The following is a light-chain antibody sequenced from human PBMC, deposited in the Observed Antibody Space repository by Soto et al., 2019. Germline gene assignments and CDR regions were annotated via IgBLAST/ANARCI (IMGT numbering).Light chain of an antibody. Sequence: QSVLTQPASVSGSPGQSITISCTGTSSDVGSYNLVSWYQQHPGKVPKLMISEVTKRPSGVSNRFSGSKSGNTASLTISGLQAEHEAEYYCCSYAGSVTYVVYGGRTKLTV. J-gene: IGLJ2*01. V-gene: IGLV2-23*02. CDR3: CSYAGSVTYVV. CDR2: EVT. CDR1: SSDVGSYNL.